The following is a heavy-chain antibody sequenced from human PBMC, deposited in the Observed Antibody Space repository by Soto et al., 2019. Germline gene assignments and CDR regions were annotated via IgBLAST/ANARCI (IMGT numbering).Heavy chain of an antibody. V-gene: IGHV5-51*01. CDR2: IYPGDSDT. CDR1: GYSFTNYW. D-gene: IGHD6-19*01. J-gene: IGHJ4*02. Sequence: GESLKISCKATGYSFTNYWIGWVRQMPGKGLEWMGTIYPGDSDTRYGPAFEGQVTISADKSITTAYLQWSSLKASDTAVYYCARRTSTSGWRHYFDFWGQGTLVTVSS. CDR3: ARRTSTSGWRHYFDF.